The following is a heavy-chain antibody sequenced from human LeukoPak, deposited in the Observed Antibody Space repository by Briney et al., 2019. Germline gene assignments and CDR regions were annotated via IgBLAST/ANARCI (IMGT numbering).Heavy chain of an antibody. D-gene: IGHD3-22*01. CDR2: IYHSGST. CDR3: ARDHITYYYDSSGYYPY. J-gene: IGHJ4*02. V-gene: IGHV4-39*07. Sequence: SETLSLTCTVSGGSISSSSYYWGWIRQPPGKGLEWIGSIYHSGSTYYNPSLKSRVTISVDTSKNQFSLKLSSVTAADTAVYYCARDHITYYYDSSGYYPYWGQGTLVAVSS. CDR1: GGSISSSSYY.